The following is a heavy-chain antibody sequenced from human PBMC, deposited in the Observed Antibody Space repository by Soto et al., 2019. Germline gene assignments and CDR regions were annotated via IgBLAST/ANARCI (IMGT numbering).Heavy chain of an antibody. V-gene: IGHV4-39*02. Sequence: SETLSLTCTVSGGSISSSSYYWGWIRQPPGKGLEWFGSIYYSGSTYYNPSLKSRVTISVDTSKNQFSLKLSSVTAADTAVYYCARDYDILTGYLVGPPQYGMDVWGKGTTVTVSS. D-gene: IGHD3-9*01. CDR3: ARDYDILTGYLVGPPQYGMDV. J-gene: IGHJ6*04. CDR2: IYYSGST. CDR1: GGSISSSSYY.